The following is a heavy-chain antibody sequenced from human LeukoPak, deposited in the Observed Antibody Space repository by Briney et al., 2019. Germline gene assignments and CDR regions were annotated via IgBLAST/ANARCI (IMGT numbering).Heavy chain of an antibody. V-gene: IGHV3-7*01. J-gene: IGHJ4*02. D-gene: IGHD6-13*01. CDR1: GFTFSSYW. CDR3: ARGSGIASYYFDY. Sequence: PGXSLRLSCAASGFTFSSYWMSWVRQAPGKGVEWVANIKQDGSEKYYVDSVKGRFTISRDNAKNSLYLQLNSLRAEDTAVYYCARGSGIASYYFDYWGQGTLVTVSS. CDR2: IKQDGSEK.